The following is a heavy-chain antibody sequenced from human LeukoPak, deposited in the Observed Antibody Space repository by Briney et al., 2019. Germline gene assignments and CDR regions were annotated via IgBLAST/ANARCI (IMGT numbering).Heavy chain of an antibody. D-gene: IGHD3-22*01. J-gene: IGHJ5*02. Sequence: PSETLSLTCVVSGASISRHYWSWIRQPPGKGLEWIRYISASGRTNYNPALKSRVTISGDTSNNQFSLRPTSVTAADTAVYYCARHRENSYESSHMGFDPWGPGTLVTVSS. CDR3: ARHRENSYESSHMGFDP. CDR2: ISASGRT. V-gene: IGHV4-4*09. CDR1: GASISRHY.